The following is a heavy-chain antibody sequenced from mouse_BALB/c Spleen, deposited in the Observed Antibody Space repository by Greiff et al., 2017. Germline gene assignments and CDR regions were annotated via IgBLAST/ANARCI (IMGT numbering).Heavy chain of an antibody. D-gene: IGHD2-4*01. CDR3: ARADDYEGFAY. V-gene: IGHV2-6-4*01. CDR1: GFSLSRYS. CDR2: IWGGGST. J-gene: IGHJ3*01. Sequence: VQGVESGPGLVAPSQSLSLTCTVSGFSLSRYSVHWVRQPPGKGLEWLGMIWGGGSTDYNSALKTRLSISTDNSKSQVFLKMNSLQTDDTAMYYCARADDYEGFAYWGQGTLVTVSA.